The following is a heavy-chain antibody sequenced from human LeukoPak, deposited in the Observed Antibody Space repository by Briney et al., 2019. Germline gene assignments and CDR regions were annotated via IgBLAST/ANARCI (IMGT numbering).Heavy chain of an antibody. V-gene: IGHV4-39*01. J-gene: IGHJ4*01. Sequence: PSETLSLTCNVSGVSISSSSYYWGSIRQPPGKGLEWIGSIYSSGSTYYNSSLKSRVTISIDTSKNQVSLKMSSVTAADTAVYYCAKSGGYGLIDYWGQGTLVTVSS. D-gene: IGHD6-25*01. CDR3: AKSGGYGLIDY. CDR2: IYSSGST. CDR1: GVSISSSSYY.